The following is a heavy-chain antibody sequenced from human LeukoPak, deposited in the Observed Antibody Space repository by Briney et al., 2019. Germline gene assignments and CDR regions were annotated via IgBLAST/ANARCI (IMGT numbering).Heavy chain of an antibody. CDR2: IYSGGST. D-gene: IGHD3/OR15-3a*01. CDR3: ASLDWNPYYYYGMDV. V-gene: IGHV3-66*01. J-gene: IGHJ6*02. CDR1: GFTVSSNY. Sequence: QSGGSLRLSCAASGFTVSSNYMSWVRQAPGKGLEWVSVIYSGGSTYYADSVKGRFTISRDNSKNTLYLQMNSLRAEDTAVYYCASLDWNPYYYYGMDVWGQGTTVTVSS.